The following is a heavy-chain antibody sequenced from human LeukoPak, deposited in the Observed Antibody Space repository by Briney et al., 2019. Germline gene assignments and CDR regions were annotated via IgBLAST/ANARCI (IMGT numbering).Heavy chain of an antibody. J-gene: IGHJ4*02. CDR2: ITGSGDAR. V-gene: IGHV3-23*01. CDR1: GFTFDNHA. Sequence: GGSLRLSCAASGFTFDNHAMTWVRQAPGKGLEWVSVITGSGDARYYADSVKGRFTISRDNSKNTLHLQMNTLRVEDTALYYCAKDILTYYYGTSGYYFDYWSQGTLVTVSS. CDR3: AKDILTYYYGTSGYYFDY. D-gene: IGHD3-3*01.